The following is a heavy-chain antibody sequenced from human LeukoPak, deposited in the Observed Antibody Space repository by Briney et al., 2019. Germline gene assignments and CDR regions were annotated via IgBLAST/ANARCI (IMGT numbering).Heavy chain of an antibody. CDR1: GYTFTGYY. CDR3: ARYKASWLISGFDY. Sequence: ASVKVSCKASGYTFTGYYMHWVRQAPGQGLEWMGWINPNSGGTNYAQKFQGRVTMTRDTSISTAYMELSRLRSDDTAVYYCARYKASWLISGFDYWGQGTLVTVSS. V-gene: IGHV1-2*02. J-gene: IGHJ4*02. CDR2: INPNSGGT. D-gene: IGHD6-19*01.